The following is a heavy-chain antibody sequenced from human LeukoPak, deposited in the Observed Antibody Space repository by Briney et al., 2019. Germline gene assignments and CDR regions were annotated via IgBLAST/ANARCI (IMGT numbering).Heavy chain of an antibody. J-gene: IGHJ3*02. CDR1: GYTFTGYY. Sequence: ASVKVSCKASGYTFTGYYMHWVRQAPGQGLEWMGWINPNSGGTNYAQKFQGRVTMTRDTSISTAYMELSRLRSDDTAVYYCARRTSRAGDAFDIWGQGTMVTVSS. V-gene: IGHV1-2*02. CDR2: INPNSGGT. CDR3: ARRTSRAGDAFDI. D-gene: IGHD2-2*01.